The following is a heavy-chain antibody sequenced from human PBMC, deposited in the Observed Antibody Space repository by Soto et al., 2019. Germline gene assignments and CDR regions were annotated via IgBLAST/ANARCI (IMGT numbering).Heavy chain of an antibody. CDR2: SSNSGTFS. CDR1: GFTFSDYY. Sequence: QVQLVESGGGLVKPGGSLRLSCEGSGFTFSDYYISWIRQAPGKGLEWISYSSNSGTFSRYADSVKGRFSISRDNTKNLLYLKMKSLRAEDTAVYYCARSGDNYNRLDYWGQGTPVTVSS. CDR3: ARSGDNYNRLDY. D-gene: IGHD1-1*01. J-gene: IGHJ4*02. V-gene: IGHV3-11*06.